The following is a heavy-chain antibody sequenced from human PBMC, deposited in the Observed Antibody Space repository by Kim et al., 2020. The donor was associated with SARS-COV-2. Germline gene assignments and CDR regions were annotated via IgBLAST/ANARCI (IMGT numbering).Heavy chain of an antibody. CDR1: GYTFTSYG. CDR3: AREREYYDILTGYSPNWWFDP. J-gene: IGHJ5*02. CDR2: ISAYNGNT. Sequence: ASVKVSCKASGYTFTSYGISWVRQAPGQGLEWMGWISAYNGNTNYAQKLQGRVTMTTDTSTSTAYMELRSLRSDDTAVYYCAREREYYDILTGYSPNWWFDPWGQGTLVTVSS. V-gene: IGHV1-18*04. D-gene: IGHD3-9*01.